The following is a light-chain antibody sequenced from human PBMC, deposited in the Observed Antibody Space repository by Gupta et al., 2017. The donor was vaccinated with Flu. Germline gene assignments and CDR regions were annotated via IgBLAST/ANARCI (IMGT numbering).Light chain of an antibody. CDR3: QAPDTNSDHFV. CDR2: DDS. CDR1: NVGSKN. Sequence: GQTTRITGSGDNVGSKNVSWYHQTPAQAPVLLLYDDSNRPSGIPERFSGSNSGTTATLTISRVEAGDEADFYCQAPDTNSDHFVFGGGTKLTVL. V-gene: IGLV3-21*02. J-gene: IGLJ2*01.